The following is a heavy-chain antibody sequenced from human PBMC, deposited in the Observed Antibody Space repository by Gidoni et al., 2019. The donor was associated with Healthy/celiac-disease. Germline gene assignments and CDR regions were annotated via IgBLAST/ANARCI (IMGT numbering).Heavy chain of an antibody. J-gene: IGHJ5*02. CDR3: ARVAGDYEGWFDP. V-gene: IGHV1-8*01. Sequence: QVQLVQSGAEVKKPGASVKVSCKSSGYTSTSYDIKWGRQATGQGPEWMGWMNPNKGNTGYEQKFQGRVTMTRNTSISTAYMELSSLRSEDTAVYYCARVAGDYEGWFDPWGQGTLVTVSS. CDR2: MNPNKGNT. CDR1: GYTSTSYD. D-gene: IGHD4-17*01.